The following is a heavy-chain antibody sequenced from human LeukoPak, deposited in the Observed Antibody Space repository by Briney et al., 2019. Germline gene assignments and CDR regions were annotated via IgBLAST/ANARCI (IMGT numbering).Heavy chain of an antibody. V-gene: IGHV1-2*02. CDR1: GYTFTGNY. CDR2: INSNSGVT. D-gene: IGHD1-14*01. CDR3: AREGRDRSDTAAFDY. J-gene: IGHJ4*02. Sequence: ASVKVSCKASGYTFTGNYMHWVRQAPGQGPEWMGWINSNSGVTHSAQKFQGRVAMSRDTSISTVYMELSSLTGDDTAIYYCAREGRDRSDTAAFDYWGQGTLVTVSS.